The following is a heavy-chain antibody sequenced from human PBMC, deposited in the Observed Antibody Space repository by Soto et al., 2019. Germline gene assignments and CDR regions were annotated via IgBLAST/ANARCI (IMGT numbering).Heavy chain of an antibody. D-gene: IGHD2-15*01. J-gene: IGHJ3*02. V-gene: IGHV5-51*01. CDR1: GYSFTSYW. CDR3: ARRITGHCSGGSCYVTDDAFDI. Sequence: GESLKISCKGSGYSFTSYWIGWVRQMPGKGLEWMGIIYPGDSDTRYSPSFQGQVTISADKSISTAYLQWSSLKASDTAMYYCARRITGHCSGGSCYVTDDAFDIWGQGTMVTVSS. CDR2: IYPGDSDT.